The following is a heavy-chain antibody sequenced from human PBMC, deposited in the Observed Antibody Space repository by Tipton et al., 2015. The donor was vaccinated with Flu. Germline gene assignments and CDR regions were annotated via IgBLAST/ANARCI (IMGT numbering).Heavy chain of an antibody. D-gene: IGHD2-15*01. J-gene: IGHJ6*02. V-gene: IGHV4-59*01. CDR1: GGSISSFY. CDR3: ARDTFRYCSGASCLSDYYYYGMDV. CDR2: IYSSART. Sequence: TLSLTCTVSGGSISSFYWSWIRQPPGKGLEWIGYIYSSARTNYNSSLESRVTISVDTSKNQFSLNLSSVTAADTAAYYCARDTFRYCSGASCLSDYYYYGMDVWGQGTTVTVSS.